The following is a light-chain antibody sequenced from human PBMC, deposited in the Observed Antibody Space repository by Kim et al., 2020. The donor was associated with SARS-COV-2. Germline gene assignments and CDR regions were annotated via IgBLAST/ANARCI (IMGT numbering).Light chain of an antibody. V-gene: IGKV3-11*01. CDR2: DAS. CDR3: QQRRKSIT. CDR1: QSVDNY. Sequence: FLCPGDSATLPCRASQSVDNYLAWLQHKPGQAPRLLIADASNRAAGIPARFSGSGFGTDFTLTISSLEPEDLAVYYCQQRRKSITFGQGTRLEIK. J-gene: IGKJ5*01.